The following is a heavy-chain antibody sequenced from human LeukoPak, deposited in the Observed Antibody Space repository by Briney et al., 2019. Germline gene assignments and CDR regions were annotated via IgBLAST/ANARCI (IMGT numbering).Heavy chain of an antibody. D-gene: IGHD6-13*01. V-gene: IGHV4-59*11. CDR2: IYYSGST. Sequence: SETLSLTCTVSGGSISSHYWSWIRQPPGKGLEWIGYIYYSGSTNYNPSLKSRVTISVDTSKNQFSLKLSSVTAADTALYYCARVAGEYSSRLFDLWGQGTLVTVSS. J-gene: IGHJ4*02. CDR3: ARVAGEYSSRLFDL. CDR1: GGSISSHY.